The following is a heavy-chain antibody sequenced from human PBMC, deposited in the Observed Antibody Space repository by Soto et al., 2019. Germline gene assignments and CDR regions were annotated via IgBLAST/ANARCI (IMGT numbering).Heavy chain of an antibody. CDR1: GFTFSSYG. D-gene: IGHD3-10*01. CDR3: ARGQLWFGELTAPYYYYGMDV. Sequence: GGSLRLSCAASGFTFSSYGMHWVRQAPGKGLEWVAVIWYDGSNKYYADSVKGRFTISRDNSKNTLYLQMNSLRAEDTAVYYCARGQLWFGELTAPYYYYGMDVWGQGTTVTVSS. J-gene: IGHJ6*02. V-gene: IGHV3-33*01. CDR2: IWYDGSNK.